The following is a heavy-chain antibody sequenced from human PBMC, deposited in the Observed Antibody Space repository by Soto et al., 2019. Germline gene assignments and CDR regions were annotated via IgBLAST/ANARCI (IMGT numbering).Heavy chain of an antibody. J-gene: IGHJ4*02. CDR2: IYHSGST. D-gene: IGHD1-26*01. CDR3: ARMVGATLVDF. V-gene: IGHV4-4*02. Sequence: QVQLQESGPGLVRPSGTLSLTCAVSGASISSTTSYNWWSWVRQPPGKGLEWIGEIYHSGSTNYNPSLKSRVTMSVDKSKNQFSLKLSSVTAAATAVYYCARMVGATLVDFWGQGTLVTVSS. CDR1: GASISSTTSYNW.